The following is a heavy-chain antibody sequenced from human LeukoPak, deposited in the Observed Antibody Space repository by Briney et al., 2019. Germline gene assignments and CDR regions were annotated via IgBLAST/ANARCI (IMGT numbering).Heavy chain of an antibody. Sequence: SVKVSCKASGGTFSSYAISWVRQAPGQGLEWMGGIIPIFGTANYAQKFQGRVTITADESTSTAYMELSSLRSEDTAVYYCARDAEGAVAANAPYYYYYYMDVWGKGTTVTVSS. CDR3: ARDAEGAVAANAPYYYYYYMDV. D-gene: IGHD6-19*01. J-gene: IGHJ6*03. CDR1: GGTFSSYA. V-gene: IGHV1-69*13. CDR2: IIPIFGTA.